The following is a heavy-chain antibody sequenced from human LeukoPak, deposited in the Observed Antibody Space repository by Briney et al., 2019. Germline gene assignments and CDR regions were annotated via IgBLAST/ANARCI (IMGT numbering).Heavy chain of an antibody. Sequence: GGSLRLSCAASGFTFSSYAMSWVRQAPGKGLEWVSAISGSGGSTYYADSVKGRFTISRDNSKNTLYLQMNSLRAEDTAVYYCAKDGYCSGGSCRHYYYYGKDVWGQGTTVTVSS. D-gene: IGHD2-15*01. CDR1: GFTFSSYA. CDR3: AKDGYCSGGSCRHYYYYGKDV. V-gene: IGHV3-23*01. J-gene: IGHJ6*02. CDR2: ISGSGGST.